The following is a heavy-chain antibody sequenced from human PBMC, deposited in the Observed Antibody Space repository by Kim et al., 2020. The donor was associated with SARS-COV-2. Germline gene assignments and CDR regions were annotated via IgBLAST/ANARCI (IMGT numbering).Heavy chain of an antibody. CDR1: GFTFSSYA. D-gene: IGHD6-13*01. J-gene: IGHJ4*02. CDR3: AKDRGLAAAGLDY. Sequence: GGSLRLSCAASGFTFSSYAMHWVRQAPGKGLEWVAVIWYDGSNNYYADSVKGRFTISRDNSKNTLYLQMNSLRAEETAVYYCAKDRGLAAAGLDYWGQGTLVTVSS. CDR2: IWYDGSNN. V-gene: IGHV3-33*06.